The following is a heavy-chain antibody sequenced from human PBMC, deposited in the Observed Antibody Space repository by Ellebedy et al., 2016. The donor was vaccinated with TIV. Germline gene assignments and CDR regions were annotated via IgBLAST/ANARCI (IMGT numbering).Heavy chain of an antibody. D-gene: IGHD5-12*01. CDR1: GGSISSSSYY. V-gene: IGHV4-39*07. Sequence: MPSETLSLTCTVSGGSISSSSYYWGWIRLPPGKGLAWIGNIYYSGSTYYNPSLQRRVTISVDTSKNQFSLRLNSVTSAYTAVYYCARFVRATKAFDIWGQGTMVTVSS. CDR2: IYYSGST. CDR3: ARFVRATKAFDI. J-gene: IGHJ3*02.